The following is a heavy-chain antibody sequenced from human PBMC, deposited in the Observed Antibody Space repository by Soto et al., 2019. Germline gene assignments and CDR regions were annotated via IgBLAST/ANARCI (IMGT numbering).Heavy chain of an antibody. J-gene: IGHJ4*02. Sequence: ASVKVSCKASGYTFTSYDVMWVRQATGQGLEWMGWVNPNSGNTDSAQKFQGRVTMTRDTSTSTVYMELNSLRSDDSAVYCCARGGPELATIGRFDYWGQGTMVTVSS. V-gene: IGHV1-8*01. CDR3: ARGGPELATIGRFDY. D-gene: IGHD5-12*01. CDR1: GYTFTSYD. CDR2: VNPNSGNT.